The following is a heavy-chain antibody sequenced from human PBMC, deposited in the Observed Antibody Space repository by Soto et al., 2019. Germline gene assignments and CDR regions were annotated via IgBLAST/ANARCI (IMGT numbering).Heavy chain of an antibody. Sequence: SETLSLTCAVYGGSFRDYSWSWIRQSPGMGLEWIGEINHSGSTNYNPSLKSRVTILVDTSKNHFSLKLSSVTAADTAVYYCARQYCSSTSCYYYYYYGMDVWGQGTTVTVSS. J-gene: IGHJ6*02. D-gene: IGHD2-2*01. CDR2: INHSGST. CDR3: ARQYCSSTSCYYYYYYGMDV. V-gene: IGHV4-34*01. CDR1: GGSFRDYS.